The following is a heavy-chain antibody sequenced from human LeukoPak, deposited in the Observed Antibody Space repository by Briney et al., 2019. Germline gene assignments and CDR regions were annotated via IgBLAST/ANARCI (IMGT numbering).Heavy chain of an antibody. V-gene: IGHV3-11*04. CDR3: ARLYSSSWPLDY. J-gene: IGHJ4*02. D-gene: IGHD6-13*01. CDR1: GFTFSDYY. CDR2: ISSSGSTI. Sequence: GGSLRLSCAASGFTFSDYYMSWIRQAPGKGLEWVSYISSSGSTIYYADSVKGRFTISRDNAKNSLYLQMNSLRAEGTAVFYCARLYSSSWPLDYWGQRTLVTVSS.